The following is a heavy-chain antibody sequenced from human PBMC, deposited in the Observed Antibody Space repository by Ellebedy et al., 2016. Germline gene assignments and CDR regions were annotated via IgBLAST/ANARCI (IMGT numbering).Heavy chain of an antibody. CDR1: GFTFSIAG. D-gene: IGHD2-2*01. CDR2: IWYDGSNK. Sequence: GESLKISXGASGFTFSIAGMTWVRQAPGKGLEWVAVIWYDGSNKYYADSVKGRFTISRDNSKNTLYLQMDSLRAEDTAVYYCARERVVPAALLSYYYYGLDVWGQGTTVTVSS. J-gene: IGHJ6*02. V-gene: IGHV3-33*08. CDR3: ARERVVPAALLSYYYYGLDV.